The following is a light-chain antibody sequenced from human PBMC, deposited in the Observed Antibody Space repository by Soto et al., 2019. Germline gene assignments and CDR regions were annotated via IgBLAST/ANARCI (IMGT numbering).Light chain of an antibody. CDR2: DVS. V-gene: IGLV2-14*03. J-gene: IGLJ1*01. CDR1: SSDVGGYND. Sequence: QSALTQPASVSGSPGQSITISCTGTSSDVGGYNDVSWYQHHPGKAPKLIIYDVSNRPSGVSIRFSASKSDNTASLTISGLQPEDEADYHCSSYTTSNTRQIVFGTGTKLTVL. CDR3: SSYTTSNTRQIV.